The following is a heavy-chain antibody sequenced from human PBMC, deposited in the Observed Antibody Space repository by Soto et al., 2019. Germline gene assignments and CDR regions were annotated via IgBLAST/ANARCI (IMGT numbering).Heavy chain of an antibody. Sequence: GGSLRLSCAASGFTFSSYAMHWVRQAPGKGLEWVAVISYDGSNKYYADSVKGRFTISRDNSKNTLYLQMNSLRAEDTAVYYCARGRYCSSTSCYVPYYYYGMDVWGQGTTVTVSS. CDR2: ISYDGSNK. CDR1: GFTFSSYA. V-gene: IGHV3-30-3*01. CDR3: ARGRYCSSTSCYVPYYYYGMDV. D-gene: IGHD2-2*01. J-gene: IGHJ6*02.